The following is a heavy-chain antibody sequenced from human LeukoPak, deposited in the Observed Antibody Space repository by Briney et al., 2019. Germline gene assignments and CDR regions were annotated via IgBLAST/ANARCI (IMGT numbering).Heavy chain of an antibody. J-gene: IGHJ3*02. CDR3: AGGLLLWGAFDI. CDR1: GFTFSTYS. Sequence: MPGGSLRLSCAASGFTFSTYSMNWVRQAPGKGLEWVSAITCSDSNIYYADSVKCRFTISRDNSKNTLYLQMNSLRAEYTAVYYCAGGLLLWGAFDIWGQGTMVTVSS. D-gene: IGHD2-2*01. V-gene: IGHV3-21*01. CDR2: ITCSDSNI.